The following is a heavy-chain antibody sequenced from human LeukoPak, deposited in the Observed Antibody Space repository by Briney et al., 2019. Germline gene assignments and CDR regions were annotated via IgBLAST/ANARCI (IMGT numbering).Heavy chain of an antibody. CDR1: GYSFTSYW. CDR2: IYPGGSDT. CDR3: ARHSGGSYFYAFDH. D-gene: IGHD1-26*01. Sequence: GESLKISCKGSGYSFTSYWISWVRQMPGKGLEWMGIIYPGGSDTRYSPSFQGQVTISADKSINTAYLQWSGLKASDTAMYYVARHSGGSYFYAFDHWGQGTLVTVSS. J-gene: IGHJ4*02. V-gene: IGHV5-51*01.